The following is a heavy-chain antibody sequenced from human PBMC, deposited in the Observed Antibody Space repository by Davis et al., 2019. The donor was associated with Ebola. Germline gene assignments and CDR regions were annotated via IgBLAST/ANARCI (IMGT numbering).Heavy chain of an antibody. V-gene: IGHV3-21*01. J-gene: IGHJ4*02. CDR2: ISSSSSYI. CDR3: ARAVYYYGSGSYSDYFDY. Sequence: GGSLRLFCAASGFTFSSYSMNWVRQAPGKGLEWVSSISSSSSYIYYADLVKGRFTISRDNAKNSLYLQMNSLRAEDTAVYYCARAVYYYGSGSYSDYFDYWGQGTLVTVSS. CDR1: GFTFSSYS. D-gene: IGHD3-10*01.